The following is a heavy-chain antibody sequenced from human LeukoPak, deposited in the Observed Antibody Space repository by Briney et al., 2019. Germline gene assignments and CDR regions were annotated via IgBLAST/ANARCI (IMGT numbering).Heavy chain of an antibody. J-gene: IGHJ6*03. Sequence: GGSLRLSCAASGFTFSSYGMHWVRQAPGKGLEWVALIWYDGGNKYYADSVKGRLTISRDSSKNTLYLQMNSLRAEDTAVYYCAKGSGYYYYYMDVWGKGTTVTVSS. D-gene: IGHD1-26*01. CDR2: IWYDGGNK. V-gene: IGHV3-33*06. CDR1: GFTFSSYG. CDR3: AKGSGYYYYYMDV.